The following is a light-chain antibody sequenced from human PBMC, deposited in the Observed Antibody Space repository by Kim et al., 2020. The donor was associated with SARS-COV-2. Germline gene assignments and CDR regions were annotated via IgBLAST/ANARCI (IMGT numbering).Light chain of an antibody. CDR1: KFGDKY. CDR3: QAWDSSTAV. V-gene: IGLV3-1*01. Sequence: SYELTQPPSVSVSPGQTARITCSGDKFGDKYACWYQQKPGQSPVLVIHQDSKRPSGIPERFSGSNSGNTATLTISGTQAMDEADYYCQAWDSSTAVFGGGTHLTVL. J-gene: IGLJ3*02. CDR2: QDS.